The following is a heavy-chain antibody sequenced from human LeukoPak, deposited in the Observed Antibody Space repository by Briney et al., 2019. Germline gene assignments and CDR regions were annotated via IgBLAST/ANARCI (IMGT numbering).Heavy chain of an antibody. CDR2: IYYSGST. CDR1: GGSISSGDYY. CDR3: ARVEQLVIDY. Sequence: SETLSLTCTVSGGSISSGDYYWSWIRRPPGKGLEWIGYIYYSGSTYYNPSLKSRVTISVDTSKNQFSLKLSSVTAADTAVYYCARVEQLVIDYWGQGTLVTVSS. J-gene: IGHJ4*02. D-gene: IGHD6-6*01. V-gene: IGHV4-30-4*01.